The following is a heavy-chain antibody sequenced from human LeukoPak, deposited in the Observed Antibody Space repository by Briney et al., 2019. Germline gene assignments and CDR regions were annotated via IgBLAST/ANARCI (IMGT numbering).Heavy chain of an antibody. V-gene: IGHV3-7*01. J-gene: IGHJ6*03. D-gene: IGHD3-10*01. CDR3: ARVFYYGSRYYYMDV. CDR2: IKQDGSGK. CDR1: GFTFGDYG. Sequence: PGGSLRLSCTASGFTFGDYGISWVRQAPGKGLEWVANIKQDGSGKYYVDSVKGRFTISRDNAKNSLFLQMNSLRVEDTAVYYCARVFYYGSRYYYMDVWGKGTTVTVSS.